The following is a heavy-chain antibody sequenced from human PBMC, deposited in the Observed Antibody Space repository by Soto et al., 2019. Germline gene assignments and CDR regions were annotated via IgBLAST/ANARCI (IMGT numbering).Heavy chain of an antibody. CDR1: GYTFTSYA. CDR3: ARQFLEWPNAIDI. D-gene: IGHD3-3*01. V-gene: IGHV1-3*01. CDR2: INAGNGNT. Sequence: GASVKVSCKASGYTFTSYAMHWVRQAPGQRLEWMGWINAGNGNTKYSQKFQGRVTITRDTSASTAYMELSSLRSEDTAVYYCARQFLEWPNAIDIWGQATMVTVSS. J-gene: IGHJ3*02.